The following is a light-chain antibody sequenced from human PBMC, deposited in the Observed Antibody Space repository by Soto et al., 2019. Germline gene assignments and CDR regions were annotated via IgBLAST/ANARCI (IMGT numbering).Light chain of an antibody. CDR3: QQYYSTPRT. CDR1: QSVLYSSNNKNY. CDR2: WAS. J-gene: IGKJ1*01. V-gene: IGKV4-1*01. Sequence: DIVMTQSPDSLAVSLGERATINCKSSQSVLYSSNNKNYLAWYQQKPGQPPKLLIYWASTRESGVTDRFSGSGSGTDFTLPISSLQAEDVAVYYCQQYYSTPRTFGQGTKVEIK.